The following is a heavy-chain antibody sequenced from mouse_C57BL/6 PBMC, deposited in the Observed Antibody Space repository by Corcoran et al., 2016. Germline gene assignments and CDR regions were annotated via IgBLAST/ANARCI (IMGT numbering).Heavy chain of an antibody. CDR1: GYSFTSYY. V-gene: IGHV1-66*01. J-gene: IGHJ3*01. D-gene: IGHD1-1*01. CDR3: ARRDYYGSSYEVAY. Sequence: QVHLQQSGPELVKPGASVTISCKASGYSFTSYYIHWLPQRPGQGLEWIGWISPGSGNTKYNEKFKGKATLTADTSSSTAYMQLSSLTSEDSAVYYCARRDYYGSSYEVAYGGQGTLVTVSA. CDR2: ISPGSGNT.